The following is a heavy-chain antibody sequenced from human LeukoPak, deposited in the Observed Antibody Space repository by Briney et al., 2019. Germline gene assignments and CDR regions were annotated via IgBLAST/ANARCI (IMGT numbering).Heavy chain of an antibody. V-gene: IGHV4-38-2*01. Sequence: PSETLSLTCAVSGYSISIGYYWGWIRQPPGKGLEWIGSIYHSGSTYYNPSLKSRVTISVDTAKNQFSLKLTSVTAADTAVYYCASLAQIGYYNGGGFFDYWGQGTLVTVSS. J-gene: IGHJ4*02. D-gene: IGHD3-9*01. CDR1: GYSISIGYY. CDR3: ASLAQIGYYNGGGFFDY. CDR2: IYHSGST.